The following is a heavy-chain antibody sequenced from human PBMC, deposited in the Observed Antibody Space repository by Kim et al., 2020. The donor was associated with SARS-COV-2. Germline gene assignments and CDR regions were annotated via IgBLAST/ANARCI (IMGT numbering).Heavy chain of an antibody. J-gene: IGHJ4*02. CDR1: GGSITSSGFY. V-gene: IGHV4-39*01. D-gene: IGHD2-15*01. Sequence: SETLSLTCSVSGGSITSSGFYWDWIRQPPGKGLEWIGGIWQSGSTYYNRALRGRFIITIDTSKNNFSLRVSSVTAADTAVYFCATRLVRESGPNFDTWGQGILVTVSS. CDR3: ATRLVRESGPNFDT. CDR2: IWQSGST.